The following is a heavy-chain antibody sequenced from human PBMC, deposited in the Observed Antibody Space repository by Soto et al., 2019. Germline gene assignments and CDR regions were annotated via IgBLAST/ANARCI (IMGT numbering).Heavy chain of an antibody. CDR3: AAGEASSRNLAPYYLDF. D-gene: IGHD6-13*01. J-gene: IGHJ4*02. V-gene: IGHV4-59*01. CDR1: GGSISSYF. CDR2: IHYSGATSFFP. Sequence: SETLSLTCTVSGGSISSYFWTWIRQPPGKGLEWIGYIHYSGATSFFPSYNPSLRSRVTISEDTSKNQFSLKLLSVTTADTAVYFCAAGEASSRNLAPYYLDFWGQGTLVTVSS.